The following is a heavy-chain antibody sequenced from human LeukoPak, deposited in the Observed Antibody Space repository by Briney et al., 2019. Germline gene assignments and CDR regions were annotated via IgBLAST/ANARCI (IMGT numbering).Heavy chain of an antibody. CDR3: ARRAEGTRFDY. D-gene: IGHD1-14*01. J-gene: IGHJ4*02. V-gene: IGHV4-39*01. CDR2: IYYSGST. CDR1: GGSISSSSYY. Sequence: SETLSPTCTVSGGSISSSSYYWGWIRQPPGKGLEWIGSIYYSGSTYYNPSLKSRVTISVDTSKNQFSLKLSSVTAADTAVYYCARRAEGTRFDYWGQGTLVTVSS.